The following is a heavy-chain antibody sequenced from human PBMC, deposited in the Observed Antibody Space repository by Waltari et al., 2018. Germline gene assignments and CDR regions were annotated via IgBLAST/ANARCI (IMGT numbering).Heavy chain of an antibody. D-gene: IGHD4-4*01. CDR3: ARESNSYYFDY. CDR2: ISGSSGTT. CDR1: GYSISSGYY. Sequence: QVQLQESGPGLVKPSETLSLTCAVSGYSISSGYYWGWIRQPPGKGLEYIGYISGSSGTTNYNPSLKSRVTISKDTSKNQFSLKLSSVTAADTAVYYCARESNSYYFDYWGQGVLVTVSS. J-gene: IGHJ4*02. V-gene: IGHV4-38-2*02.